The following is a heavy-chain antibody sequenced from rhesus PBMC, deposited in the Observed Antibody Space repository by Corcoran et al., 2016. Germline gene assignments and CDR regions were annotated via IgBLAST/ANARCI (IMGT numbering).Heavy chain of an antibody. D-gene: IGHD1-26*01. CDR2: VGPEDGEA. Sequence: EVQLVQSGAEVKKPGASVKISCTDSGYTFTAYYLHRLRQAPGKGLGWMGRVGPEDGEAIHAQKFLDRVTITADTSTDTAYMGLSSLRSEDTAVYYCATVGTGTDGYFDVWGPGTPITISS. CDR1: GYTFTAYY. V-gene: IGHV1-111*02. J-gene: IGHJ2*01. CDR3: ATVGTGTDGYFDV.